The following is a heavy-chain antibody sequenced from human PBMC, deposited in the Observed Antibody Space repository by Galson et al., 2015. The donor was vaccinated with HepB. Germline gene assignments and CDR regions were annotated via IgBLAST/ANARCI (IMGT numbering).Heavy chain of an antibody. D-gene: IGHD3-10*01. V-gene: IGHV1-18*01. CDR1: GYTFTIYG. CDR3: ARLVSRGVNGSGKFRGYFDY. CDR2: IGTYNGNT. Sequence: SCKASGYTFTIYGISWMRQAPGRGLEWMGWIGTYNGNTNYAQNLQGRVTMITDTSTSTAYMELRSLRSDDTAVYYCARLVSRGVNGSGKFRGYFDYWGQGTLVTVSS. J-gene: IGHJ4*02.